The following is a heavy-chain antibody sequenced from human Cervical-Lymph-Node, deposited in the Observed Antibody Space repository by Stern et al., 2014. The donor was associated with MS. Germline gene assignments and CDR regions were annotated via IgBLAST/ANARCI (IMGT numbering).Heavy chain of an antibody. J-gene: IGHJ4*02. Sequence: EMQLVESGGGLVQPGRSLRLSCAASGFTFGDYAMSWFRQAPGKGLEWVGFIRSEAYGGTPEYVASMEGRFTISRDDSKSIAYLQMNSLKTDDTAVYYCTRAHPTRFDYWGQGALVTVSS. D-gene: IGHD2-2*01. CDR1: GFTFGDYA. CDR2: IRSEAYGGTP. V-gene: IGHV3-49*03. CDR3: TRAHPTRFDY.